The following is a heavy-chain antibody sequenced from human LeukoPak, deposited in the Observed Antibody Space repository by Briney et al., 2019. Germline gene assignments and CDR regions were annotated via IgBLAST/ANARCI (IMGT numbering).Heavy chain of an antibody. D-gene: IGHD2-2*01. CDR3: ARDIVLVPAAHYGMDV. Sequence: ASVTVSCKASGYTFTSHYMHWVRQAPGQGLEWMGIINPSGGSTIYAQKFRGRVTITRDTSTSTAYMELTSLTSEDTAVYYCARDIVLVPAAHYGMDVWGQGTTVTVSS. V-gene: IGHV1-46*01. J-gene: IGHJ6*02. CDR2: INPSGGST. CDR1: GYTFTSHY.